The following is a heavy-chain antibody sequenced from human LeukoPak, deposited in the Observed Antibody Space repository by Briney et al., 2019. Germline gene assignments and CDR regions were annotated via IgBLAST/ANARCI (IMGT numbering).Heavy chain of an antibody. D-gene: IGHD1-7*01. Sequence: PGGSLRLSCAASDFTFSNTWMNWVRQAPGKGLEWVGRIKSEIDGGATDYAAPVQGRFTISRDDSQATPYLQMNSLRTEDTAVYYCTTGGDVMVAGTRAYDIWGLGTMVTVSS. CDR3: TTGGDVMVAGTRAYDI. CDR2: IKSEIDGGAT. CDR1: DFTFSNTW. V-gene: IGHV3-15*07. J-gene: IGHJ3*02.